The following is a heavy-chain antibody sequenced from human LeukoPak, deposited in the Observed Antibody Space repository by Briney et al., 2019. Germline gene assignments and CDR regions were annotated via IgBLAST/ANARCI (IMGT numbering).Heavy chain of an antibody. V-gene: IGHV4-59*01. CDR3: ARWGSNMAREKGDH. J-gene: IGHJ4*02. Sequence: PSETLSLTCTVSGGSISSYYWSWIRQPPGKGLEWIGYIYYSGSTNYNPSLKSRVTISVDTSKNQFSLKLSSVTAADTAVYYCARWGSNMAREKGDHWGQGILVTVSS. D-gene: IGHD3-10*01. CDR2: IYYSGST. CDR1: GGSISSYY.